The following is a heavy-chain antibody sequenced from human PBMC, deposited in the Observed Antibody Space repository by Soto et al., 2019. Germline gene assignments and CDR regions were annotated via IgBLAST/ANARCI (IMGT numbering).Heavy chain of an antibody. CDR2: INPSGGST. J-gene: IGHJ6*03. CDR1: GYTFTSYY. CDR3: ASHDCSGGSCYPGYYYYMDV. V-gene: IGHV1-46*03. Sequence: ASVKVSCQASGYTFTSYYRHWGRQAPRQGLEWMGIINPSGGSTSYAQKFQGRVTMTRDASTSTVYMELSSLRSEDTAVYYCASHDCSGGSCYPGYYYYMDVWGKGTTVTVSS. D-gene: IGHD2-15*01.